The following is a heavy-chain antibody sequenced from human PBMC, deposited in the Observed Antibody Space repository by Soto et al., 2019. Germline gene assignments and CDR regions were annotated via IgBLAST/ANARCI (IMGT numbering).Heavy chain of an antibody. CDR3: ARSPRRITMVRGVILDAFDI. V-gene: IGHV4-34*01. D-gene: IGHD3-10*01. CDR1: GGSFSGYY. CDR2: VNHSGST. J-gene: IGHJ3*02. Sequence: SETLSLTCAVYGGSFSGYYWSWIRQPPGKGLEWIGEVNHSGSTNYNPSLKSRVTISVDTSKNQFSLKLSSVTAADTAVYYCARSPRRITMVRGVILDAFDIWGQGTMVTVSS.